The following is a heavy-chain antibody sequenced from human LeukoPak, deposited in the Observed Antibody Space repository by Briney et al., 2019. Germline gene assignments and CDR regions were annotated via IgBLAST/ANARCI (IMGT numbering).Heavy chain of an antibody. J-gene: IGHJ3*02. CDR2: IYYSGST. Sequence: SETLSLTCTVSGGSISSSSYYWGWIRQPPGKGLEWIGSIYYSGSTYYNPSLKSRVTISVDTFKNQFSLKLSSVTAADTAVYYCARDPKITIFGVDDDAFDIWGQGTMVTVSS. V-gene: IGHV4-39*07. CDR1: GGSISSSSYY. D-gene: IGHD3-3*01. CDR3: ARDPKITIFGVDDDAFDI.